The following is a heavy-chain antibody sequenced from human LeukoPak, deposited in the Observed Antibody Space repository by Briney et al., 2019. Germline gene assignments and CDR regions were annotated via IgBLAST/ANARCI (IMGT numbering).Heavy chain of an antibody. CDR2: MSSTGTTI. V-gene: IGHV3-48*03. Sequence: GGSLRLSCAASGFTFSSFEMNWVRQAPGKGLAWVSYMSSTGTTIYYADSVKGRFAISRDNAKNSLYLQMNSLRVEDTAVYYCARVGRYGVDYWGQGTLVTVSS. CDR3: ARVGRYGVDY. D-gene: IGHD5-18*01. J-gene: IGHJ4*02. CDR1: GFTFSSFE.